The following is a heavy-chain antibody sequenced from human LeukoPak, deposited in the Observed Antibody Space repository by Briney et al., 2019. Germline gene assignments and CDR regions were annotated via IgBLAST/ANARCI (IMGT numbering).Heavy chain of an antibody. J-gene: IGHJ4*02. CDR2: IYYTGST. V-gene: IGHV4-30-4*08. CDR1: GGSISGDYY. CDR3: ARGEAYGVVTPNYFDY. D-gene: IGHD3-3*01. Sequence: SETLSLTCTVSGGSISGDYYWSWIRQPPGKGLEWIGYIYYTGSTYNNPSLKSRVTISVDMSKNQVSLKLSSVTAADTAVYYCARGEAYGVVTPNYFDYWGQGTLVTVSS.